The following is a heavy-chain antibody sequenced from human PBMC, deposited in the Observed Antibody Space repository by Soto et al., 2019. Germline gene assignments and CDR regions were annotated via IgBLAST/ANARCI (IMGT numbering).Heavy chain of an antibody. D-gene: IGHD3-16*01. CDR3: TGWALSPYGGFTGPLDS. J-gene: IGHJ4*02. Sequence: QVQLAQSGAEERKPGASVKVSCEATGYTFTAYAMHWVRQAPGQRLEWMGWINPANGNTKYSQKSQGRLTITSDRSGTTVYRDLNSRPSEDRASNNCTGWALSPYGGFTGPLDSWGQGTWSPSPQ. V-gene: IGHV1-3*05. CDR1: GYTFTAYA. CDR2: INPANGNT.